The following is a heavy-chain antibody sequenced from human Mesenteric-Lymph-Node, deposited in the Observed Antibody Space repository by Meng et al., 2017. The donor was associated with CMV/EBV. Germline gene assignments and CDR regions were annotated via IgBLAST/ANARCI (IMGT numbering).Heavy chain of an antibody. D-gene: IGHD4-23*01. J-gene: IGHJ4*02. CDR3: ARTTTVEHNDY. CDR2: IHYSGRT. Sequence: SETLSLTCTVSGGSISSGDYYWSWIRQPPGKGLEWIGNIHYSGRTYYNPSLKSRVFMSLDMSKNQFSLNLSSVTAADTAFHYCARTTTVEHNDYWGQGTLVTVSS. V-gene: IGHV4-30-4*08. CDR1: GGSISSGDYY.